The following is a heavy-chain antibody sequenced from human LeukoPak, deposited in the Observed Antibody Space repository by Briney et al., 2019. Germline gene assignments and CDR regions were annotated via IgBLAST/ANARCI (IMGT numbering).Heavy chain of an antibody. CDR2: ISSSTNYI. J-gene: IGHJ4*02. Sequence: PGGSLRLSCAASGFTFSSYRMTWVRQAPGKGLEWVSYISSSTNYIYYADSVKGRFTVSRDNAKNSLYLQMNSLRAEDSAVYYCARDVYSSSWTHSDYWGQGTLVTVSS. CDR1: GFTFSSYR. D-gene: IGHD6-13*01. CDR3: ARDVYSSSWTHSDY. V-gene: IGHV3-21*01.